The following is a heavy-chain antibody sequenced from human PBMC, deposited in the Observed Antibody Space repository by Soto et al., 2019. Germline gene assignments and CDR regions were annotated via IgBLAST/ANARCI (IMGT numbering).Heavy chain of an antibody. V-gene: IGHV3-64*01. Sequence: GGSLRLSCAASGFTFSSYAMHWVRQAPGKGLEYVSAISSNGGSTYYANSVKGRFTISRDNSKNTLYLQMGSLRAEDMAVYYCARDFPEGTYSGYDPSGGYYYYMDVWGKGTTVTVSS. CDR3: ARDFPEGTYSGYDPSGGYYYYMDV. J-gene: IGHJ6*03. CDR1: GFTFSSYA. D-gene: IGHD5-12*01. CDR2: ISSNGGST.